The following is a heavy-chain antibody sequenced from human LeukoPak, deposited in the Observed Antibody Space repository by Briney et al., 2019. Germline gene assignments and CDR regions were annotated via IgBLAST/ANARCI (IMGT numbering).Heavy chain of an antibody. CDR2: IYYSGST. CDR3: ARRRGPLDY. J-gene: IGHJ4*02. CDR1: GGSISSYY. D-gene: IGHD2-15*01. V-gene: IGHV4-59*01. Sequence: ASETLSFTCTVSGGSISSYYWSWIRQPPGKGLEWIGYIYYSGSTNYNPSLKSRVTISVDTSKNQFSLKLSSVTAADTAVYYCARRRGPLDYWGQGTLVTVSS.